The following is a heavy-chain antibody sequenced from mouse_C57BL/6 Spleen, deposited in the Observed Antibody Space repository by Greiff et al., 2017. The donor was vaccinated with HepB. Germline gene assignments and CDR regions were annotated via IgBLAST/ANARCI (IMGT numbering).Heavy chain of an antibody. CDR2: ISYSGST. V-gene: IGHV3-1*01. Sequence: EVQLQESGPGMVKPSQSLSLTCTVTGYSITSGYDWHWIRHFPGNKLEWMGYISYSGSTNYNPSLKSRISITHDTSKNHFFLKLNSVTTEDTATYYCARGYDYDVWYFDVWGTGTTVTVSS. D-gene: IGHD2-4*01. CDR3: ARGYDYDVWYFDV. CDR1: GYSITSGYD. J-gene: IGHJ1*03.